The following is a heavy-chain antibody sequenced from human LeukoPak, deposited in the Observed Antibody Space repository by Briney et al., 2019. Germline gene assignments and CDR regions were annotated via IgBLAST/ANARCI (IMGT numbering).Heavy chain of an antibody. CDR1: GYIFSTYW. CDR3: ARPGYCSTTSCSAIDY. V-gene: IGHV5-51*01. D-gene: IGHD2-2*01. Sequence: TGESLKISCKASGYIFSTYWIGWVRQMPGKGLEWMGIIYPVDSDTRYSPSFQGQVTISADKSISTAFLHWSSLKASDTAMYYCARPGYCSTTSCSAIDYWGQGTLVTVSS. CDR2: IYPVDSDT. J-gene: IGHJ4*02.